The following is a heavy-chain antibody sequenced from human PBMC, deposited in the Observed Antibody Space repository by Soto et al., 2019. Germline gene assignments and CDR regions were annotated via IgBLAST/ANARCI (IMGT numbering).Heavy chain of an antibody. Sequence: PSETLSLTCTVSGGSISSSSYYWGWIRQPPGKGLEWIGSIYYSGSTYYNPSLKSRVTISVDTSKNQFSLKLSSVTAADTAVYYCASQQLGKKPYYFDYWGQGTLVTVSS. CDR1: GGSISSSSYY. V-gene: IGHV4-39*01. D-gene: IGHD7-27*01. J-gene: IGHJ4*02. CDR3: ASQQLGKKPYYFDY. CDR2: IYYSGST.